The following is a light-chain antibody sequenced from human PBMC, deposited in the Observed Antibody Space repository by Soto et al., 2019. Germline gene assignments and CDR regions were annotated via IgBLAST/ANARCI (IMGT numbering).Light chain of an antibody. CDR3: QQYSSSPLT. CDR2: GAS. V-gene: IGKV3-20*01. CDR1: HSVTSTY. Sequence: EIVLTQSPGTLSLSPGERATLSCRASHSVTSTYLAWYQQKPGQAPRLLIYGASSRATGIPDRFSGSGSGTDFTLTISRVEPEDFAVYYCQQYSSSPLTFGGGTKVEIK. J-gene: IGKJ4*01.